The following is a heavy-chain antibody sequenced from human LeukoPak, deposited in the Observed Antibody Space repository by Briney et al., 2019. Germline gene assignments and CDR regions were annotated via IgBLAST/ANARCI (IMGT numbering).Heavy chain of an antibody. CDR2: FIPIFATA. J-gene: IGHJ4*02. CDR3: ASEAMKIKHRITMIVVALDY. Sequence: VRVCYSASQGIFTRYVISWVPQAPRQERGGRGRFIPIFATANYAQKLQGRVTITTDESTSTAYMELSSLRTEDTAVYYCASEAMKIKHRITMIVVALDYWGQGTLVTVPS. V-gene: IGHV1-69*05. CDR1: QGIFTRYV. D-gene: IGHD3-22*01.